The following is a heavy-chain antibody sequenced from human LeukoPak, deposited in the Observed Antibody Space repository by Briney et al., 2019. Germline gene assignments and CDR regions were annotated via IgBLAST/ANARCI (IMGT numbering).Heavy chain of an antibody. J-gene: IGHJ6*02. CDR3: ARGAPVLRFLEWLSYGMDV. V-gene: IGHV4-34*01. D-gene: IGHD3-3*01. Sequence: SETLSLTCAVYGGSFSGYYWSWIRQPPGKGLEWIGEINHSGSTSYNPSLKSRVTISVDTSKNQFSLKLSSVTAADTAVYYCARGAPVLRFLEWLSYGMDVWGQGTTVTVSS. CDR2: INHSGST. CDR1: GGSFSGYY.